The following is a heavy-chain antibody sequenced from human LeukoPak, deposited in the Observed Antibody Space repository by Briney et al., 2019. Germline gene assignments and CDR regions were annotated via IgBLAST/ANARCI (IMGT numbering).Heavy chain of an antibody. CDR3: TISSPRSWNAFDY. CDR1: GFTFSNAW. CDR2: IKSKTDGGTT. Sequence: GGSLRLSCAASGFTFSNAWMSWVRQAPGKGLEWVGRIKSKTDGGTTDYAAPVKGRFTISRDDSKNTLYLQMNSLKTEYTAVYYCTISSPRSWNAFDYWGQGTLVTVSS. V-gene: IGHV3-15*01. D-gene: IGHD1-1*01. J-gene: IGHJ4*02.